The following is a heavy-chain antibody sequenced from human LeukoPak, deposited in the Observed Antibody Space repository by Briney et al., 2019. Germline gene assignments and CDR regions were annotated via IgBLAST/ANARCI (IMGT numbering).Heavy chain of an antibody. CDR1: GGTFSSYA. CDR2: IIPIFGTA. D-gene: IGHD1-26*01. J-gene: IGHJ5*02. CDR3: ARDNSVGDYAWWFDP. V-gene: IGHV1-69*13. Sequence: SVKVSCKASGGTFSSYAISWVRQAPGQGLEWMGGIIPIFGTANYAQKFQGRVTITADESTSTAYMELSSLRSEDTAVYYCARDNSVGDYAWWFDPWGQGTLVTVSS.